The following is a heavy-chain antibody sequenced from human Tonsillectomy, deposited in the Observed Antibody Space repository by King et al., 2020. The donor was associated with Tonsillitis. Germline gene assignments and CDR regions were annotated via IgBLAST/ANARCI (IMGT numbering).Heavy chain of an antibody. Sequence: VQLVESGGGLVQPGGSLRLSCAASGFTFSNFAMSWVRQAPGRGLEWVSGIVLNIGRTNYADSVKGRFTISGDISKSTLFLQMDSVRVEDTAVYYCTRDPGGPFDYWGQGTLVTVSS. D-gene: IGHD3-10*01. CDR2: IVLNIGRT. J-gene: IGHJ4*02. V-gene: IGHV3-23*04. CDR3: TRDPGGPFDY. CDR1: GFTFSNFA.